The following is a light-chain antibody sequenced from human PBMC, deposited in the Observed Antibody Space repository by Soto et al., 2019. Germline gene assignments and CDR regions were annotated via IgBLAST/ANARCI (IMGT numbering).Light chain of an antibody. V-gene: IGLV2-14*01. CDR1: SSDVGGYNY. Sequence: QSALTQPASVSGSPGQSITISCTGTSSDVGGYNYVSWYQQHPGKAPKLMIYDVSNRPSGVSNRFSGSKSGNTASLTISGLQAEDEADYYCQSYDSSLSALFGGGTKVTVL. CDR2: DVS. CDR3: QSYDSSLSAL. J-gene: IGLJ3*02.